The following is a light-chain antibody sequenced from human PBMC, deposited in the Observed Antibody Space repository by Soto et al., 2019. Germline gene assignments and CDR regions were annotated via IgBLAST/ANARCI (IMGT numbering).Light chain of an antibody. CDR3: CSFAGSYTFWV. Sequence: QSALTQPRSVSGSPGQSVTISCTGTSSDVGDYNYVYWYQQYPGKDPKLVIYDVSKRPSGVPDRVSGSKSGNTACMTISGLQAEDEANYYFCSFAGSYTFWVFGGGTKLTVI. CDR1: SSDVGDYNY. J-gene: IGLJ3*02. CDR2: DVS. V-gene: IGLV2-11*01.